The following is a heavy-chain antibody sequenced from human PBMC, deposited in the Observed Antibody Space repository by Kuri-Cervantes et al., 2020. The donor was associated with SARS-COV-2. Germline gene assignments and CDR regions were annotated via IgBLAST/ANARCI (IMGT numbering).Heavy chain of an antibody. V-gene: IGHV1-46*01. Sequence: ASVKVSCKASGYTFTSYYMHWVRQAPGQGLEWMGIINPSGGSTSYAQKFQGRVTMARDTSTSTVYMELSSLRSEDTAVYYCARAYYYDSSGYYPGDYWGQGTLVTVSS. CDR3: ARAYYYDSSGYYPGDY. D-gene: IGHD3-22*01. J-gene: IGHJ4*02. CDR1: GYTFTSYY. CDR2: INPSGGST.